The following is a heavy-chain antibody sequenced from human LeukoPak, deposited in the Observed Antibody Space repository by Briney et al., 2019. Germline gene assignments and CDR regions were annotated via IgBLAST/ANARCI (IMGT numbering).Heavy chain of an antibody. CDR3: AREGDYGDPAVVDY. Sequence: SETLSLTCTVSGGSISSGGYYWSWIRQHPGKGLEWIGYIYYSGSTYYNPSLKSRVTILVDTSKNQFSLKLSSVTAADTAVYYCAREGDYGDPAVVDYWGQGTLVTVSS. V-gene: IGHV4-31*03. J-gene: IGHJ4*02. CDR2: IYYSGST. D-gene: IGHD4-17*01. CDR1: GGSISSGGYY.